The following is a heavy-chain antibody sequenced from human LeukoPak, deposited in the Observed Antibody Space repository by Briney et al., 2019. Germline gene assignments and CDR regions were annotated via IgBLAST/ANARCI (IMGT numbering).Heavy chain of an antibody. CDR2: ISSSSSYI. J-gene: IGHJ4*02. CDR3: ARGEWDYYDSSGPGDY. Sequence: GGSLRLSCAASGFTFSSYSMNWVRQAPGKGLGWFSSISSSSSYIYYADSVKGRFTISRDNAKNSLYLQMNSLRAEDTAVYYCARGEWDYYDSSGPGDYWGQGTLVTVSS. V-gene: IGHV3-21*01. CDR1: GFTFSSYS. D-gene: IGHD3-22*01.